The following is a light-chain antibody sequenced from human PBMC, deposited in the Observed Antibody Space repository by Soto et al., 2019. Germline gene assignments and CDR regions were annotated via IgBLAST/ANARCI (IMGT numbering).Light chain of an antibody. V-gene: IGKV3-15*01. J-gene: IGKJ1*01. Sequence: EIVMTQSPATLSVSPGERATLSCRASQSVSSNLAWYQQKPGQAPRLLIYGASTRATGIPARFSGSGSGTEFTLTISSLQSEDLAVYYCQQYNNWHTFGQGTKVDIK. CDR3: QQYNNWHT. CDR2: GAS. CDR1: QSVSSN.